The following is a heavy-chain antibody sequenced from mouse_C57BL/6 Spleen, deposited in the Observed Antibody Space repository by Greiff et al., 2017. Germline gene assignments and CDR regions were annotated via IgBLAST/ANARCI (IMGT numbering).Heavy chain of an antibody. D-gene: IGHD1-1*01. CDR2: ISGGGGNT. V-gene: IGHV5-9*01. CDR3: ARLTTVVARWYFDV. J-gene: IGHJ1*03. Sequence: EVMLVESGGGLVKPGGSLKLSCAASGFTFSSYTMSWVRQTPEKRLEWVATISGGGGNTYSPDSVKGRFPISRDNAKNTLYLQMSSRRSEDTALYYCARLTTVVARWYFDVWGTGTTVTVSS. CDR1: GFTFSSYT.